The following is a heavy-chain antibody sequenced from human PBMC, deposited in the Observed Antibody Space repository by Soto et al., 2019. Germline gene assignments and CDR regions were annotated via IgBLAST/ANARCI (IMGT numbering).Heavy chain of an antibody. V-gene: IGHV1-69*06. CDR1: GGTFSSYA. CDR3: ASDVSFPALAANSAHYYRMDV. J-gene: IGHJ6*02. CDR2: IIPIFGTA. Sequence: ASLKVSGKASGGTFSSYAISWLRHAPGEGLEWMGGIIPIFGTANYAQKFQGRVTITADKSTSTAYMELSSLRSEDTAVYYCASDVSFPALAANSAHYYRMDVWGQG. D-gene: IGHD6-19*01.